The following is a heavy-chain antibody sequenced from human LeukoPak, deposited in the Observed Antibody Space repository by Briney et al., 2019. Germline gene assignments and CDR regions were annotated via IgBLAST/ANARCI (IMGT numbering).Heavy chain of an antibody. V-gene: IGHV3-20*04. J-gene: IGHJ4*02. D-gene: IGHD6-13*01. CDR1: GFTFDDYG. CDR2: INWNGGST. CDR3: ARATTSSSWYGLSPLQY. Sequence: GGSLRLSCAASGFTFDDYGMSWVRQAPGKGLEWVSNINWNGGSTGYADSVKGRFTISRDNAKNSLYLQMNSLRAEDTALYYCARATTSSSWYGLSPLQYWGQGTLVTVSS.